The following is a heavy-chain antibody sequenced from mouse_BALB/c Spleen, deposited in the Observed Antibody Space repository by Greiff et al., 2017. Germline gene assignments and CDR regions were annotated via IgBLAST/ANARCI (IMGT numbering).Heavy chain of an antibody. CDR1: GFTFSSFG. J-gene: IGHJ4*01. CDR2: ISSGSSTI. CDR3: ARYYYAMDD. Sequence: DVKLVESGGGLVQPGGSRKLSCAASGFTFSSFGMHWVRQAPEKGLEWVAYISSGSSTISYADTVKGRFTSSRDNPKNTLFLQMTSLRSEDTAMYYCARYYYAMDDWGQGTSVTVSA. V-gene: IGHV5-17*02.